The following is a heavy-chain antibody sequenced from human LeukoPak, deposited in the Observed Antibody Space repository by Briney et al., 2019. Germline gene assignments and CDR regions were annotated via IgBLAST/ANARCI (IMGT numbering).Heavy chain of an antibody. J-gene: IGHJ5*02. Sequence: GGSLRLSCAASGFTVSSNYMSWVRQAPGKGLEWVSVIYSGGSTYYADSVKGRFTISRDNSKNTLYLQMNSLRAEDTAVYYCARALHYYDSSGPPFDPWGQGTLVTVSS. V-gene: IGHV3-53*01. CDR3: ARALHYYDSSGPPFDP. CDR2: IYSGGST. CDR1: GFTVSSNY. D-gene: IGHD3-22*01.